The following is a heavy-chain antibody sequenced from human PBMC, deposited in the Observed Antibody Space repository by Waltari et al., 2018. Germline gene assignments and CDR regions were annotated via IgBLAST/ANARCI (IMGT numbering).Heavy chain of an antibody. J-gene: IGHJ4*02. V-gene: IGHV1-69*08. CDR3: ARDLGPQQLAD. CDR2: IIPILGIA. D-gene: IGHD6-13*01. Sequence: QVQLVQSGAEVKKPGSAVKVSCKASGGTFSSYTISWVRQAPGQGLEWMGRIIPILGIANYAQKFQGRVTITANKSTSTAYMELSSLRSEDTAVYYCARDLGPQQLADWGQGTLVTVSS. CDR1: GGTFSSYT.